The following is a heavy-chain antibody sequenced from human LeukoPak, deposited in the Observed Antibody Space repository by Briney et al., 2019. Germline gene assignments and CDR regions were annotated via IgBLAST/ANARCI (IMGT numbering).Heavy chain of an antibody. Sequence: GGSLRLSCAASGFTFNTYGMSWVRHSPGKGLEWVSAISGSATGYMANYADSVKGRFTISRDNSKNTLYLQMNSLRAEDTAVYYCARENPHYGSGEDYNWFDPWGQGTLVTVSS. CDR1: GFTFNTYG. CDR3: ARENPHYGSGEDYNWFDP. J-gene: IGHJ5*02. CDR2: ISGSATGYMA. D-gene: IGHD3-10*01. V-gene: IGHV3-23*01.